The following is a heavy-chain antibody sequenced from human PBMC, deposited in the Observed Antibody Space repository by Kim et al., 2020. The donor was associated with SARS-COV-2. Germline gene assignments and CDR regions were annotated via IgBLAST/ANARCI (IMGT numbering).Heavy chain of an antibody. CDR2: ISGSGGST. CDR1: GFTFSSYA. CDR3: ASKQQLVPPYYYYGMDV. J-gene: IGHJ6*02. Sequence: GGSLRLSCAASGFTFSSYAMSWVRQAPGKGLEWVSAISGSGGSTYYADSVKGRFTISRDNSKNTLYLQMNSLRAEDTAVYYCASKQQLVPPYYYYGMDVWGQGTTVTVSS. V-gene: IGHV3-23*01. D-gene: IGHD6-13*01.